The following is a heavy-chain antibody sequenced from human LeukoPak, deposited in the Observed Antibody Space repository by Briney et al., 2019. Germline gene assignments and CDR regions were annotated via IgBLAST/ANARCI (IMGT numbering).Heavy chain of an antibody. Sequence: GGSLRLSCAASGFTFSSYSMNWVRQAPGKGLEWVSSISTSSSYIYYADSLKGRFTISRDNAKNSLYLQMNSRRAEDTAVYYCAREESSSSGYYFDYWGQGTLVTVSS. CDR2: ISTSSSYI. V-gene: IGHV3-21*01. CDR3: AREESSSSGYYFDY. CDR1: GFTFSSYS. D-gene: IGHD2-2*01. J-gene: IGHJ4*02.